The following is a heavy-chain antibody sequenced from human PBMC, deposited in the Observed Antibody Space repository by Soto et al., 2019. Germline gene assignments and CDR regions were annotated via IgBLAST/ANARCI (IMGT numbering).Heavy chain of an antibody. CDR3: ATVNATNWFDP. J-gene: IGHJ5*02. V-gene: IGHV1-58*02. CDR1: GFTFTSSA. Sequence: GASVKVSCKASGFTFTSSAMQWVRQAPGKGLEWIGCIVVGSGNTIYAQKFQERVTMTEDTSTNTAYMELSSLRSEDTAVYYCATVNATNWFDPWGQGTLVTVSS. CDR2: IVVGSGNT.